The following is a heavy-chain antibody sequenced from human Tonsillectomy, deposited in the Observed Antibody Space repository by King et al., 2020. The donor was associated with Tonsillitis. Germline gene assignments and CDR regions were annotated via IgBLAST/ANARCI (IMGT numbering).Heavy chain of an antibody. CDR3: ATSGGCRSSTCCYLGAFDI. CDR2: ISSSSSYT. CDR1: GLTFSDYY. V-gene: IGHV3-11*05. Sequence: VQLVESGGGLVKPGGSLRLSCAASGLTFSDYYMSWIRQAPGKGLEWVSYISSSSSYTNYADSVKGRFTISRDNAKNSVYLQMNSLKADDTAVYYYATSGGCRSSTCCYLGAFDIWGQGTMVTVSS. D-gene: IGHD2-2*01. J-gene: IGHJ3*02.